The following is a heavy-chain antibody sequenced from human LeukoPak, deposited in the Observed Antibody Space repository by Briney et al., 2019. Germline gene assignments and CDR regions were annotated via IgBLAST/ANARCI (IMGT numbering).Heavy chain of an antibody. CDR3: ARMDPGGWFDP. D-gene: IGHD2-2*03. CDR1: GGTFSSYA. V-gene: IGHV1-69*04. J-gene: IGHJ5*02. CDR2: IIPILGIA. Sequence: ASVKVSCKASGGTFSSYAISWVRQAPGQGLEWMGRIIPILGIANYAQKFQGRATITADKSTSTAYMELSSLRSEDTAVYYCARMDPGGWFDPWGQGTLVTVSS.